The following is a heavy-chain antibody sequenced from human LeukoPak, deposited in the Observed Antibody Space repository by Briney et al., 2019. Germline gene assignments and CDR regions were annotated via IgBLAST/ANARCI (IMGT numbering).Heavy chain of an antibody. CDR2: INNDGSYI. Sequence: GGSLRLSCAASGFTFSPSWMHWVRQAPGKGLEWVSRINNDGSYINYADSVKGRFTISRDNAKNSLYLQMNSLRAEDTAVYYCARAPYLEMATVKNGYWGQGTLVTVSS. CDR3: ARAPYLEMATVKNGY. J-gene: IGHJ4*02. V-gene: IGHV3-74*01. D-gene: IGHD5-24*01. CDR1: GFTFSPSW.